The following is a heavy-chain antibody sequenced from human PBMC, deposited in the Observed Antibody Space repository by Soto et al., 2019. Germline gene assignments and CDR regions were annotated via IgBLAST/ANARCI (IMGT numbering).Heavy chain of an antibody. Sequence: EVQLLESGGGLVQPGGSLRLSCAASGFTFSSYAMSWVRQAPGKGLEWVSAISGSGGSTYYAGSVKGRFTISRDRSKNTLYLRMNSLRAEDTAVYYCAKGYGYSSRNWIFFWGQGTLVTVSS. CDR1: GFTFSSYA. CDR3: AKGYGYSSRNWIFF. J-gene: IGHJ4*02. CDR2: ISGSGGST. D-gene: IGHD5-18*01. V-gene: IGHV3-23*01.